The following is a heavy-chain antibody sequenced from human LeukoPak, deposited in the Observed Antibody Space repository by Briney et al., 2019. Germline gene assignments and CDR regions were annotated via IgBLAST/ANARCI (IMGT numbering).Heavy chain of an antibody. CDR1: GFTFSSYE. CDR3: ARGGISIFAVVIYMDV. CDR2: ISGSGGST. Sequence: GGSLRLSCVGSGFTFSSYEMNWVRQAPGKGLEWVSAISGSGGSTYYADSVKGRFTISRDNSKNTLYLQMNSLRAEDTALYYCARGGISIFAVVIYMDVWGKGTTVTVSS. J-gene: IGHJ6*03. V-gene: IGHV3-23*01. D-gene: IGHD3-3*01.